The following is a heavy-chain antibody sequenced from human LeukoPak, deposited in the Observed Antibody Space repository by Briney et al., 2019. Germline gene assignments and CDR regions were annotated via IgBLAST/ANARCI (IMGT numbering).Heavy chain of an antibody. CDR3: ARDRAPYYFDSCGYSH. V-gene: IGHV3-7*01. D-gene: IGHD3-22*01. J-gene: IGHJ4*02. Sequence: GGSLRLSCAGFGFTFSNYWMSWVRQAPGKGLEWVANVKYDGSEKSYVDSVKGRFTISRDNAKNSLYLQMNSLRVDDTAVYYCARDRAPYYFDSCGYSHWGQGTLVTVSS. CDR1: GFTFSNYW. CDR2: VKYDGSEK.